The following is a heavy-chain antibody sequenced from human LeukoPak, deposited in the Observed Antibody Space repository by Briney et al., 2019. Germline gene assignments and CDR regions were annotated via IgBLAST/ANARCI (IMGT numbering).Heavy chain of an antibody. V-gene: IGHV3-23*01. CDR1: GFTFSSYG. CDR3: AKAHLPDYYYMDV. Sequence: GGSLRLSCAASGFTFSSYGMHWVRQAPGKGLEWVSSISGSGDITYYADSVKGRFTISRDNSRNTLHLQMNSLRAEDTALYYCAKAHLPDYYYMDVWGKGTTVTVSS. CDR2: ISGSGDIT. J-gene: IGHJ6*03.